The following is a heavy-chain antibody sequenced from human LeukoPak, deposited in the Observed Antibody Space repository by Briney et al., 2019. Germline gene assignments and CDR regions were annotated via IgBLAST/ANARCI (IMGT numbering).Heavy chain of an antibody. V-gene: IGHV4-31*03. J-gene: IGHJ4*02. Sequence: SQTLSLTCTVSGSSISSGGYYWNWIRQHPGKGLEWIGYIYYSGRTYYNPSLKSRVTISLDTSKNQFSLEVNSVTAADTAVYYCARATSDDSPGNWGQGTPVIVSS. CDR1: GSSISSGGYY. CDR2: IYYSGRT. D-gene: IGHD2-15*01. CDR3: ARATSDDSPGN.